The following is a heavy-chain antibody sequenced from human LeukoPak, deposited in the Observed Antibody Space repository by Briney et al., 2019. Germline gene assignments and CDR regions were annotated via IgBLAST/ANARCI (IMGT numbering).Heavy chain of an antibody. CDR2: ISRSATTI. J-gene: IGHJ4*02. D-gene: IGHD6-13*01. CDR1: GFTFSDYY. CDR3: ARVGALSSSWLLY. V-gene: IGHV3-11*04. Sequence: GGSLRLSCVASGFTFSDYYLTWVRQAPGKGLEWVSSISRSATTIYYADSVKGRFTISRDNAKNSLYLQMNSLRAEDTAVYFCARVGALSSSWLLYWGQGTLVTVSS.